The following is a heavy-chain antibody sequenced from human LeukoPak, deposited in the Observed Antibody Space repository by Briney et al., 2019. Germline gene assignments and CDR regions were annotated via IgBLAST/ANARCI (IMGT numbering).Heavy chain of an antibody. CDR2: LYYSGKT. Sequence: GSLRLSCAASGFTFSSYEMSWVRQAPGKGLEWIGTLYYSGKTYYNPSLKSRVTISIDTSKNQFSLKLTSATAADTAVYYCARDHSSASYTYYYYMDVWGKGTTVTVSS. D-gene: IGHD1-26*01. CDR3: ARDHSSASYTYYYYMDV. J-gene: IGHJ6*03. V-gene: IGHV4-59*12. CDR1: GFTFSSYE.